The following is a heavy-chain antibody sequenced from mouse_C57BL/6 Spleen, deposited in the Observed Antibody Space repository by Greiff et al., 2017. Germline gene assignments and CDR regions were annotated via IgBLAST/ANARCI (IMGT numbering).Heavy chain of an antibody. Sequence: QVQLKQSGAELARPGASVKLSCKASGYTFTSYGISWVKQRTGQGLEWIGEIYPRSGNTYYNEKFKGKATLTADKSSSTAYMELRSLTSEDSAVYFCARNDYDDGDYAMDYWGQGTSVTVSS. J-gene: IGHJ4*01. CDR1: GYTFTSYG. CDR2: IYPRSGNT. D-gene: IGHD2-4*01. V-gene: IGHV1-81*01. CDR3: ARNDYDDGDYAMDY.